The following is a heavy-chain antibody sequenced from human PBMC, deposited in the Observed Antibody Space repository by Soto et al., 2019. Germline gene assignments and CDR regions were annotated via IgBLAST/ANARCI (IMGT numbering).Heavy chain of an antibody. Sequence: SETLSLTCAISGDSVSSNSATWNWIRQSPSRGLEWLGRTYYRSKWYNEYAVSVKSRITINPDTSKNQFSLQLNSVTPEDTAVYYCARATRTWFDPWGQGTLVTVPQ. CDR3: ARATRTWFDP. J-gene: IGHJ5*02. CDR1: GDSVSSNSAT. D-gene: IGHD4-17*01. V-gene: IGHV6-1*01. CDR2: TYYRSKWYN.